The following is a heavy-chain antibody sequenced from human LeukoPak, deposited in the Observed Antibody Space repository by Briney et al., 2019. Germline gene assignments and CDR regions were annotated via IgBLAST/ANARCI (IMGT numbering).Heavy chain of an antibody. CDR1: GGSISSGGYY. CDR2: IFYSGSH. J-gene: IGHJ6*02. CDR3: ARGWLRLGELSFYYYYSMDV. Sequence: PSETLSLTCTVSGGSISSGGYYWSWIRQHPGKGLGWIVYIFYSGSHYYNPSLKSRVTISVDTSKNQFSLKLSSVTAADTAVYYCARGWLRLGELSFYYYYSMDVWGQGTTVTVSS. D-gene: IGHD3-16*02. V-gene: IGHV4-31*03.